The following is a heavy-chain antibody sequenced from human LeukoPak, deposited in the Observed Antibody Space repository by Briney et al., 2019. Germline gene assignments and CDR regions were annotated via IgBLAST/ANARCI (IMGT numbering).Heavy chain of an antibody. D-gene: IGHD3-9*01. CDR2: ISYDGTNK. CDR3: ARDFGWLSGFDN. J-gene: IGHJ4*02. Sequence: GRSLRLSCAASGFTFSSYAIHWVRQAPGKGLEWVAIISYDGTNKYYADSVRGRFTISRDNSKNTLYLQMNSPRAEDTAVYYCARDFGWLSGFDNWGQGTLVTVSS. V-gene: IGHV3-30-3*01. CDR1: GFTFSSYA.